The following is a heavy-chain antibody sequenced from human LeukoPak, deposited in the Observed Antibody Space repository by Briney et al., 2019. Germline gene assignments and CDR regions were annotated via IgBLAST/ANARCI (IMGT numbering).Heavy chain of an antibody. Sequence: PSETLSLTCTVSGGSISSSSYYWGWIRQPPGKGLEWIGSIYYSGSTYYNPSLKSRVTISVDTSKNQFSLKLSSVTAADTAVYYCARALTTVTQYYFDYWGQGTLVTVSS. V-gene: IGHV4-39*07. J-gene: IGHJ4*02. CDR1: GGSISSSSYY. D-gene: IGHD4-17*01. CDR2: IYYSGST. CDR3: ARALTTVTQYYFDY.